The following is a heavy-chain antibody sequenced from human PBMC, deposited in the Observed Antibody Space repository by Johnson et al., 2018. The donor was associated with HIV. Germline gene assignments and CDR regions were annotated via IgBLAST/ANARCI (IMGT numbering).Heavy chain of an antibody. D-gene: IGHD2-21*01. CDR1: GFTFSNAW. Sequence: VQLVESGGGLVKPGGSLRLSCAASGFTFSNAWMSWVRQAPGKGLEWVSGINWNGGSTGYADSVQGRFTISRDNAKNSLYLQMNSLRAEDTAVYYCARDAPRYSFDIWGQGTMVTVSS. CDR3: ARDAPRYSFDI. J-gene: IGHJ3*02. V-gene: IGHV3-20*04. CDR2: INWNGGST.